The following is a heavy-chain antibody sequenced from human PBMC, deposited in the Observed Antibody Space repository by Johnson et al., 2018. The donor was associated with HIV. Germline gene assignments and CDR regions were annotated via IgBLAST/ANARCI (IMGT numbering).Heavy chain of an antibody. Sequence: VQLVESGGGLVQPGRSLRLSCAASGFTFDDYAMHWVRQAPGKGLEWVSGISSDGSSTSYADSVKGRFTISRDNAKNSLYLQMNSLRAEDTAVYYCARDRRGHLSWSSDAFDIWGQGTMVTVSS. CDR3: ARDRRGHLSWSSDAFDI. J-gene: IGHJ3*02. CDR2: ISSDGSST. CDR1: GFTFDDYA. D-gene: IGHD6-13*01. V-gene: IGHV3-9*01.